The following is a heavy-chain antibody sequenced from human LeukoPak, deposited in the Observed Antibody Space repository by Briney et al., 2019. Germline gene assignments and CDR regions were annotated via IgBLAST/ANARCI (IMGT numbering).Heavy chain of an antibody. V-gene: IGHV3-30*18. CDR1: GFTFSSYG. Sequence: PGRSLRLSCAASGFTFSSYGMHWVRQAPGKGLEWVAVISYDGSNKYYADSVKGRFTTSRDNSKNTLYLQMNSLRAEDTAVYYCAKVYCGGDCYKTHHFDYWGQGTLVTVSS. J-gene: IGHJ4*02. CDR3: AKVYCGGDCYKTHHFDY. D-gene: IGHD2-21*02. CDR2: ISYDGSNK.